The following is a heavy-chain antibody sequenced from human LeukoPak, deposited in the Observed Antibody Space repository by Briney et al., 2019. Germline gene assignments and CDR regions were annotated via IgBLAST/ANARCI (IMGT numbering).Heavy chain of an antibody. Sequence: GGSLRLSCAASGFTFSSYSMNWVRQAPGKGLEWVSYISSSSSTIYYADSVKGRFTISRDNAKNSLYLQMNSLRAEDTAVYYCARDLSRSSDYWGQGTLVTVSS. CDR1: GFTFSSYS. CDR2: ISSSSSTI. J-gene: IGHJ4*02. CDR3: ARDLSRSSDY. D-gene: IGHD6-19*01. V-gene: IGHV3-48*04.